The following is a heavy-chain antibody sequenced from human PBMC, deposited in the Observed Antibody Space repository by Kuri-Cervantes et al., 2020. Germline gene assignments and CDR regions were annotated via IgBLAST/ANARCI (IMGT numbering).Heavy chain of an antibody. D-gene: IGHD3-16*01. Sequence: ETLSLTCAASGFTFRSYSMNWVRQAPGKGLEWVSYISSSSSSIYYADSVKGRFTISRDNAKNSLYLQMNSLRAEDTAVYYCASAMGARGAFDIWGQGTMVTVSS. CDR1: GFTFRSYS. V-gene: IGHV3-48*01. J-gene: IGHJ3*02. CDR2: ISSSSSSI. CDR3: ASAMGARGAFDI.